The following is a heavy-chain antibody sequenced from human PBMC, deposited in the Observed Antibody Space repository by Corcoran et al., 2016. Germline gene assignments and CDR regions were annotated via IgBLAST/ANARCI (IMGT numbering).Heavy chain of an antibody. CDR2: MYSGGTT. CDR3: ARAPKGGIGYYDD. J-gene: IGHJ4*02. D-gene: IGHD3-22*01. V-gene: IGHV3-53*01. CDR1: GFTVSSDY. Sequence: VQLVESGGGVIHPGGSLRLSCAASGFTVSSDYMGWVRRAQGKGLDWVSVMYSGGTTFYADSVKGRFTISRDNSKNTLYLQMNSLRAEETAIYYCARAPKGGIGYYDDWGQGTLVTVSS.